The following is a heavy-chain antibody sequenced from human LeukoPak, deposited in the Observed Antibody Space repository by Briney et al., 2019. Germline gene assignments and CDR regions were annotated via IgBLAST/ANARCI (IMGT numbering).Heavy chain of an antibody. CDR1: GFDFRTYW. Sequence: PGGSLRLSCAASGFDFRTYWMHWVRRAPGKGLMWVSRINSDVSNVIYADSVKGRFTISRDNSKNTLYLQMNALTVEDTAVYHCAGGVSSRLLDYWGRGTLVTVSS. J-gene: IGHJ4*02. CDR3: AGGVSSRLLDY. CDR2: INSDVSNV. V-gene: IGHV3-74*01. D-gene: IGHD3-10*01.